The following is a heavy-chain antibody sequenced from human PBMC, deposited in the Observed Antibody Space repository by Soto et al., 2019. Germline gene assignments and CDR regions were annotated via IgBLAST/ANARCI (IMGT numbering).Heavy chain of an antibody. CDR2: IWPGGT. J-gene: IGHJ4*02. D-gene: IGHD7-27*01. CDR1: GGSLSPVNDF. CDR3: VRGPSGEKVDF. V-gene: IGHV4-30-4*01. Sequence: QVQLQSSGPGLVKPSQTLSLTCTVSGGSLSPVNDFWSWIRPPPDKALEWIGHIWPGGTYNNPSLESRLTISLDPSKNQFSLKLTSVTAADTAVYYCVRGPSGEKVDFWGQGTLVTVSS.